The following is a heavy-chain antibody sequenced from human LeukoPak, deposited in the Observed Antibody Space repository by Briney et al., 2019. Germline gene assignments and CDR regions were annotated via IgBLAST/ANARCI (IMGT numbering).Heavy chain of an antibody. V-gene: IGHV4-30-2*01. Sequence: SQTLSLTCTVSGGSISSGGYYWSWIRQPPGKGLEWIGYIYHSGSTYYNPSLKSRVTISVDRSKNQFSLKLSSVTAADTAVYYCARGIAAAEPFQHWGQGTLVTVSS. D-gene: IGHD6-13*01. J-gene: IGHJ1*01. CDR2: IYHSGST. CDR1: GGSISSGGYY. CDR3: ARGIAAAEPFQH.